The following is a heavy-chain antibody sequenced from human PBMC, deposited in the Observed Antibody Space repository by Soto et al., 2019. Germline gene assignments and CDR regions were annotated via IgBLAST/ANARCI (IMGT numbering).Heavy chain of an antibody. D-gene: IGHD5-12*01. J-gene: IGHJ6*02. Sequence: ASVKVSCKASGFTLTSSAVQWVRQARGQRLEWIGWIVVGSGNTNYAQKFQERVTITRDMSTSTAYMELSSLRSEDAAVYYCAASNSGYDFPPYYYYGMDVWGQGTTVTVSS. CDR2: IVVGSGNT. CDR3: AASNSGYDFPPYYYYGMDV. V-gene: IGHV1-58*01. CDR1: GFTLTSSA.